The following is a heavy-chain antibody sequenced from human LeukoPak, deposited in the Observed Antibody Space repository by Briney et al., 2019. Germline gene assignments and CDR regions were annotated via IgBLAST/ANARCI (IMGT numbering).Heavy chain of an antibody. CDR2: IRYDGSNK. CDR3: AKGVVVIAAKYYFDY. D-gene: IGHD2-15*01. CDR1: GFTFSSYG. V-gene: IGHV3-30*02. Sequence: GGSLRLSCAASGFTFSSYGMHWVRQAPGKGLEWVAFIRYDGSNKYYADSVKGRFTISRDSSKDTVYLQMNSLRAEDTAVYYCAKGVVVIAAKYYFDYWGQGTLVTVSS. J-gene: IGHJ4*02.